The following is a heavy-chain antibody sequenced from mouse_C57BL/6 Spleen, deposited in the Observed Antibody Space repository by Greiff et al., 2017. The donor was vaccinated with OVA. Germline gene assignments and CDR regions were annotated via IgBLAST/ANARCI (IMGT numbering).Heavy chain of an antibody. CDR1: GYAFTNYL. CDR2: INPGSGGT. CDR3: ARGDYGSSNWYFDV. D-gene: IGHD1-1*01. V-gene: IGHV1-54*01. Sequence: QVQLQQSGAELVRPGTSVKVSCKASGYAFTNYLIEWVKQRPGQGLEWIGVINPGSGGTNYNEKFKGKATLTADKSSSTAYMQLSSLTSEDSAVYFCARGDYGSSNWYFDVWGTGTTVTVSS. J-gene: IGHJ1*03.